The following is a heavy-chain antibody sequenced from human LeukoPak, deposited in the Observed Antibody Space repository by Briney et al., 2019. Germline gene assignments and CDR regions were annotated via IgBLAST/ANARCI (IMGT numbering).Heavy chain of an antibody. J-gene: IGHJ4*02. CDR2: IYYSGST. Sequence: PSGTLSLTCTVSGGSISSGGYYWSWIRQHPGKGLEWIGYIYYSGSTYYNPSLKSRVTISVDTSKNQFSLKLSSVTAADTAVYYRASDSSGWGSLFDYWGQGTLVTVSS. CDR1: GGSISSGGYY. CDR3: ASDSSGWGSLFDY. D-gene: IGHD6-19*01. V-gene: IGHV4-31*03.